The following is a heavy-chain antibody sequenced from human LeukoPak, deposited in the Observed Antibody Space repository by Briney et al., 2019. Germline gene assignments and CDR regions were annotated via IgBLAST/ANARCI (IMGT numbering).Heavy chain of an antibody. Sequence: ASVKVSCKASGYTFTGYYMHWVRQAPGQGLEWMGWINPNSGNTGYAQKFQGRVTITRNTSISTAYMELSSLRSEDTAVYYCARVVSSSGWYMRDDYWGQGTLVTVSS. CDR3: ARVVSSSGWYMRDDY. CDR1: GYTFTGYY. V-gene: IGHV1-8*03. J-gene: IGHJ4*02. D-gene: IGHD6-19*01. CDR2: INPNSGNT.